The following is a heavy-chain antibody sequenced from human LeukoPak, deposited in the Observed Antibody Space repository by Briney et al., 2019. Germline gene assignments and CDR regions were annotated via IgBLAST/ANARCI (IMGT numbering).Heavy chain of an antibody. Sequence: SETLSLTCTVSGGSLTGHYWSWIRQPPGEGLEWIGYIYYSGSTNYNPSLKSRVTISVDTSKNQFSLKLSSVTAADTAVYYCASIGREGGNSGKYFDYWGQGTLVTVSS. CDR1: GGSLTGHY. D-gene: IGHD4-23*01. J-gene: IGHJ4*02. V-gene: IGHV4-59*11. CDR3: ASIGREGGNSGKYFDY. CDR2: IYYSGST.